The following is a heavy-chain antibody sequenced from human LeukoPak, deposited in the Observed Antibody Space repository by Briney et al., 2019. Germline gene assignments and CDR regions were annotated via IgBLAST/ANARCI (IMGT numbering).Heavy chain of an antibody. D-gene: IGHD3-9*01. CDR3: AMQNYDILTGYYMQNGMDV. CDR2: INPSGGST. CDR1: GGTFSSYA. V-gene: IGHV1-46*01. J-gene: IGHJ6*02. Sequence: ASVKVSCTASGGTFSSYAISWVRQAPGQGLEWMGIINPSGGSTSYAQKFQGRVTMTRDTSTSTVYMELSSLRSEDTAVYYCAMQNYDILTGYYMQNGMDVWGQGTTVTVSS.